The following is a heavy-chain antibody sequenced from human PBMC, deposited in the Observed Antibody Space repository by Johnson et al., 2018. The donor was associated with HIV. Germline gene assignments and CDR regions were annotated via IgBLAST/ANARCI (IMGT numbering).Heavy chain of an antibody. CDR1: RFTVSTTY. V-gene: IGHV3-66*01. D-gene: IGHD5-18*01. CDR2: IYSGDTT. Sequence: VQPVESGGGLVQPRPSLRLPSAASRFTVSTTYMSCIRQAPGNRLSYVSVIYSGDTTYHAGSVKGRFTISRDNSKNALYLQMNSQRVDDTAIYYCASAYTYGAFDIWGQGTMVTVSS. CDR3: ASAYTYGAFDI. J-gene: IGHJ3*02.